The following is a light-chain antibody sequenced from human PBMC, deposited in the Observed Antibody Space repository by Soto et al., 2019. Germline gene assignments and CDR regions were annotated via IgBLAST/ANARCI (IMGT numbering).Light chain of an antibody. Sequence: EIVLTQSPGTLSLSPGERATLSCRASQSVSSSCLAWYQQKPGQAPRLLIYGASSRATGIPDRFSGSGSGTDFTLTISRLEPEDFAVYYCQQYHSSPFTFGGGTKVEIK. CDR2: GAS. CDR3: QQYHSSPFT. J-gene: IGKJ4*01. V-gene: IGKV3-20*01. CDR1: QSVSSSC.